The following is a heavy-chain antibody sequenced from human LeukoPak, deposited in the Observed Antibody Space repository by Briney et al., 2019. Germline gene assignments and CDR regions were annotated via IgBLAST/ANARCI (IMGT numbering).Heavy chain of an antibody. D-gene: IGHD3-10*01. CDR2: MNPNSGNT. CDR3: ARAKYYYGSGRVTAILAY. J-gene: IGHJ4*02. V-gene: IGHV1-8*02. CDR1: GYTFTDYF. Sequence: ASVKVSCKASGYTFTDYFIHWVRQAPGQGLEWMGWMNPNSGNTGYAQKFQGRVTMTRNTSISTAYMELSSLRSEDTAVYYCARAKYYYGSGRVTAILAYWGQGTLVTVSS.